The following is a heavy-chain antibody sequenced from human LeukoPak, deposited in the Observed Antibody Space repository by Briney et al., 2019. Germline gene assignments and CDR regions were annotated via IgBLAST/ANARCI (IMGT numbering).Heavy chain of an antibody. CDR2: IIPILGIA. V-gene: IGHV1-69*04. CDR1: GGTFISYA. Sequence: SVKVSCKASGGTFISYAISWVRQAPGQGREWMGRIIPILGIANYAQKFRGRVTSTADKSTSTAYMKLSSLRSEDTAVYYCARVGGYSSSRYYFDYWGQGTLVTVSS. J-gene: IGHJ4*02. CDR3: ARVGGYSSSRYYFDY. D-gene: IGHD6-13*01.